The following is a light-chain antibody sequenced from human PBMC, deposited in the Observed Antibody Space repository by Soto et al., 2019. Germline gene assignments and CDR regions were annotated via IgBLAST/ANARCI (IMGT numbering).Light chain of an antibody. J-gene: IGKJ2*01. CDR3: QQYGSSPPYT. CDR2: GAS. Sequence: EIVLTHSPCTLSLSPGERATLSCRASQSVSSSYLAWYQQKPDQAPRLLIYGASSRATGIPDRFSGSGSGTDLTLTISRLESEDFAVYYCQQYGSSPPYTFGQGTTLEIK. CDR1: QSVSSSY. V-gene: IGKV3-20*01.